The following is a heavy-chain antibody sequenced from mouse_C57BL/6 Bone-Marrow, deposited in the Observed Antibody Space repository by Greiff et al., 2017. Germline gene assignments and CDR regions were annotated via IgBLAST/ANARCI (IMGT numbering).Heavy chain of an antibody. CDR3: AKNYYGSSYYY. CDR2: ITPSSGYT. CDR1: GYTFTSYW. J-gene: IGHJ2*01. Sequence: QVQLKESGAELAKPGASVKLSCKASGYTFTSYWMHWVKQRPGQGLEWIGYITPSSGYTKYNQKFKDKATLTADTSSSTAYMQLSSLTYEDSAVYYCAKNYYGSSYYYWGQGTTLTVSS. V-gene: IGHV1-7*01. D-gene: IGHD1-1*01.